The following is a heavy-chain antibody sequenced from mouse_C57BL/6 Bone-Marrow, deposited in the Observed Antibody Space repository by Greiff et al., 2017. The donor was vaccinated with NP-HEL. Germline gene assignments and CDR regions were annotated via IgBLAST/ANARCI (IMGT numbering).Heavy chain of an antibody. CDR3: AFLSTVVDAWFAY. D-gene: IGHD1-1*01. CDR1: GYSFTDYN. CDR2: INPNYGTT. J-gene: IGHJ3*01. V-gene: IGHV1-39*01. Sequence: VQLQQSGPELVKPGASVKLSCKASGYSFTDYNMNWVKQSNGKSLEWIGVINPNYGTTSYNQKFKGKATLTVDQSSSTAYMQLNSLTSEDSAVYYCAFLSTVVDAWFAYWGQGTLVTVSA.